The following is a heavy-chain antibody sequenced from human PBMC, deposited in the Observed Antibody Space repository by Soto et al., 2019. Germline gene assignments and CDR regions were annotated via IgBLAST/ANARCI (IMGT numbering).Heavy chain of an antibody. D-gene: IGHD2-15*01. V-gene: IGHV1-18*01. J-gene: IGHJ5*02. Sequence: ASVKVSCKASGYTFTSYGISWVRQAPGQGLEWMGWISAYNGNTSYAQKLQGRVTMTTDTSTSTAYMELRSLRSDDTAVYYCARDPLGGSVGGFDPWGQGTLVTVSS. CDR2: ISAYNGNT. CDR1: GYTFTSYG. CDR3: ARDPLGGSVGGFDP.